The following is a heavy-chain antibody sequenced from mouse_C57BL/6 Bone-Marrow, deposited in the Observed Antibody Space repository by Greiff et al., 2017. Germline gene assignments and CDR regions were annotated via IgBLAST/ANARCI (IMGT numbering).Heavy chain of an antibody. CDR1: GYTFTSYG. CDR3: ARNYYGNRYAMDY. J-gene: IGHJ4*01. CDR2: IYPRSGTT. V-gene: IGHV1-81*01. Sequence: QVQLQQSGAELARPGASVKLSCKASGYTFTSYGISWVKQRTGQGLEWIGEIYPRSGTTYYNEKFKGKATLTADKSSSTAYMELRSLTSEDSAVYFCARNYYGNRYAMDYWGQGTSGTVSS. D-gene: IGHD2-1*01.